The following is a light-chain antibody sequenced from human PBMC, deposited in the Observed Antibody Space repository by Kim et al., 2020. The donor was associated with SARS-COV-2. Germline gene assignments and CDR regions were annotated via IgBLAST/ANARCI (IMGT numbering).Light chain of an antibody. Sequence: GQRGTISCPGSSSNMGNNELSWYQQLPGTAPKLLIYDNNKLPSGIPDRFSGSKSGTSATLGIPGLQPGDEADYYCGTWDSSLSDVVFGGGTQLTVL. J-gene: IGLJ2*01. CDR2: DNN. CDR1: SSNMGNNE. V-gene: IGLV1-51*01. CDR3: GTWDSSLSDVV.